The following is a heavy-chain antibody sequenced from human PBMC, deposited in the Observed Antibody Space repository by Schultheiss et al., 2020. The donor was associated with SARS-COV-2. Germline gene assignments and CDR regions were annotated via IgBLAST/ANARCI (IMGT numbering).Heavy chain of an antibody. V-gene: IGHV1-8*01. Sequence: ASVKVSCKASGYTFTSYDMNWVRQATGQGLEWMGWMNPNSGNTGYAQKFQGRVTMTRNTSISTAYMELSSLRSEDTAVYYCARGPERWLQLFYYYGMDVWGQGTTVTVSS. CDR1: GYTFTSYD. D-gene: IGHD5-24*01. J-gene: IGHJ6*02. CDR2: MNPNSGNT. CDR3: ARGPERWLQLFYYYGMDV.